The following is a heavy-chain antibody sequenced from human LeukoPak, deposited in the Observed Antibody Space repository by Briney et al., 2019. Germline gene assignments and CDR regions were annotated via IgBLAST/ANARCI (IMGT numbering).Heavy chain of an antibody. CDR1: GFTFSSYE. Sequence: HGGSLRLSCAASGFTFSSYEMNWVRQAPGKGLEGVSYISSSGSTIYYADSVKGRFTISRDNAKNSLYLQMNSLRVEDTAVYYCARAPGSYGVRWGQGTLVTVSS. J-gene: IGHJ4*02. D-gene: IGHD4-17*01. CDR3: ARAPGSYGVR. CDR2: ISSSGSTI. V-gene: IGHV3-48*03.